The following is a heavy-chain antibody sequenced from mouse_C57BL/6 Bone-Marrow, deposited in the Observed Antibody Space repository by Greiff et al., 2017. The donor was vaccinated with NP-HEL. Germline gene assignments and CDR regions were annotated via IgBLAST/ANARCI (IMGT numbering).Heavy chain of an antibody. D-gene: IGHD1-1*01. CDR1: GYTFTSYG. J-gene: IGHJ4*01. CDR3: ARWYYGSSSAMDY. Sequence: VHLVESGAELARPGASVKLSCKASGYTFTSYGISWVKQRTGQGLEWIGEIYPRSGNTYYNEKFKGKATLTADKSSSTAYMELRSLTSEDSAVYFCARWYYGSSSAMDYWGQGTSVTVSS. V-gene: IGHV1-81*01. CDR2: IYPRSGNT.